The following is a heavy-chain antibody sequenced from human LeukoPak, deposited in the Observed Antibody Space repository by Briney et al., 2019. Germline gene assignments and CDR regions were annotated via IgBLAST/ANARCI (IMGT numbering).Heavy chain of an antibody. D-gene: IGHD6-19*01. CDR2: TYYRSKWYN. CDR1: GDSVSSNSAA. CDR3: AREISVPGIAVAGSSGPDAFDI. V-gene: IGHV6-1*01. J-gene: IGHJ3*02. Sequence: SQTLSLTCAISGDSVSSNSAAWNWIRQSPSRGLEWLGRTYYRSKWYNDYAVSVKSRITINPDTSKNQFSLKLSSVTAADTAVYYCAREISVPGIAVAGSSGPDAFDIWGQGTMVTVSS.